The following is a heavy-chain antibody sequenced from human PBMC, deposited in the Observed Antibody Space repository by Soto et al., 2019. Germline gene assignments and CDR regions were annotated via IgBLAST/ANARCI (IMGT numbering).Heavy chain of an antibody. CDR1: GGSISSYY. V-gene: IGHV4-59*01. J-gene: IGHJ4*02. D-gene: IGHD6-13*01. Sequence: ETLSLTCTVSGGSISSYYWSWIRQPPGKGLEWIGYIYYSGSTNYNPSLKSRVTISVDTSKNQFSLKLSSVTAADTAVYYCARAAAAGIGHYFDYWGQGTLVTVSS. CDR3: ARAAAAGIGHYFDY. CDR2: IYYSGST.